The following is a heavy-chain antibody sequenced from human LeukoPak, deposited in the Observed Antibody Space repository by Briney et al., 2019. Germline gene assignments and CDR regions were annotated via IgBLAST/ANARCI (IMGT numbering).Heavy chain of an antibody. CDR1: GYDFINYG. Sequence: ASVKVSCKASGYDFINYGISWVRQAPGQGLEWMGWRSIYNGNTDYKLQGRVTMTTNTSTSTAYMEVRSLRSDDTAVYYCARGGPFPSGSSSREYYLDYWGQGTLVTVSS. J-gene: IGHJ4*02. D-gene: IGHD6-6*01. CDR3: ARGGPFPSGSSSREYYLDY. CDR2: RSIYNGNT. V-gene: IGHV1-18*01.